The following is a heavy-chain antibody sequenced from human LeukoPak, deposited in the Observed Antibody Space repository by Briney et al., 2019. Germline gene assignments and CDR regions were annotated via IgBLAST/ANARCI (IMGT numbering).Heavy chain of an antibody. J-gene: IGHJ4*02. V-gene: IGHV3-23*01. CDR3: ARGGGSTWYNY. CDR1: GFTFTRYA. CDR2: ISGSGGST. D-gene: IGHD6-13*01. Sequence: GGSLRLSCAASGFTFTRYAMSWVRQAPGKGLEWVSVISGSGGSTYYADSVKGRFTISRDNSKNTLFLQMNSPRAEDTAIYYCARGGGSTWYNYWGQGTLVTVSS.